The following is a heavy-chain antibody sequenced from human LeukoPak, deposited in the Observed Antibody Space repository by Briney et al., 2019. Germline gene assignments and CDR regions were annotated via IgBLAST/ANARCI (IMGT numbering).Heavy chain of an antibody. V-gene: IGHV4-31*03. D-gene: IGHD2-21*02. CDR2: IYYSGST. J-gene: IGHJ3*02. Sequence: SETLSLTCTDSGGSISSGGYYWSWIRQHPGKGLEWIGYIYYSGSTYYNPSLKSRVTISVDTSKNQFSLKLSSVTAADTAVYYCARVPVVVTAMGAFDIWGQGTMVTVSS. CDR1: GGSISSGGYY. CDR3: ARVPVVVTAMGAFDI.